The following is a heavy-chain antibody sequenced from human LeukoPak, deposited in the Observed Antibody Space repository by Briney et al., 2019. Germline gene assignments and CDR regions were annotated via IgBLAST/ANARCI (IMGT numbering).Heavy chain of an antibody. CDR2: ISYDGSNK. CDR3: ARSPHYYDFWCGSYYFDY. J-gene: IGHJ4*02. D-gene: IGHD3-3*01. CDR1: GFTFSDSA. V-gene: IGHV3-30*04. Sequence: GGSLRLSCAASGFTFSDSAMHWVRQAPGKGLQWVAIISYDGSNKFYTDPVKGRFTISRDNSKNTLYLQMNSLRAEDTAVYYCARSPHYYDFWCGSYYFDYWGQGTLVTVSS.